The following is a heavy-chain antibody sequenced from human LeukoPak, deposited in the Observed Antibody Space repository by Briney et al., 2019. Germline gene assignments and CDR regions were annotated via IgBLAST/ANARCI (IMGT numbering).Heavy chain of an antibody. Sequence: SETLSLTCAVYGGSFSGYYWSWIRQPPGKGLEWIGEINHSRSTNYNPSLKSRVTISVDTSKNQFSLELSSVTAADTAVYYCARGDTTGNWFDPWGQGTLVTVSS. CDR3: ARGDTTGNWFDP. V-gene: IGHV4-34*01. D-gene: IGHD1-1*01. J-gene: IGHJ5*02. CDR1: GGSFSGYY. CDR2: INHSRST.